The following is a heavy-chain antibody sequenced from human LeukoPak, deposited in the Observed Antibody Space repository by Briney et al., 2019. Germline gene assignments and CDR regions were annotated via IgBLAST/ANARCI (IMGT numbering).Heavy chain of an antibody. D-gene: IGHD3-3*01. CDR1: GGTFSSYA. CDR2: IIPIFGTA. Sequence: SVKVSCKASGGTFSSYAISWVRQAPGQGLEWMGRIIPIFGTANYAQKFQGRVTITTDESTSTAYMELSSLRSEDTAVYYCARDGKITIFGVVINNWFDPWGQGTLVTVSS. CDR3: ARDGKITIFGVVINNWFDP. V-gene: IGHV1-69*05. J-gene: IGHJ5*02.